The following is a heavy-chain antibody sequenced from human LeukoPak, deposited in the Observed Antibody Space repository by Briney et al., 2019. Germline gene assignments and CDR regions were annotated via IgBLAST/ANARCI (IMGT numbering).Heavy chain of an antibody. Sequence: SETLSLTCTVSGGSISSSNYYWGWIRQPPGKGLEWIGTIYYSGTAYYNPSLESRVTIFEDTSKNQFSLMLTSVTAADTAVYYCARQISDYYYYYMDVWGRGTTVTVSS. D-gene: IGHD2-15*01. V-gene: IGHV4-39*01. CDR2: IYYSGTA. CDR3: ARQISDYYYYYMDV. J-gene: IGHJ6*03. CDR1: GGSISSSNYY.